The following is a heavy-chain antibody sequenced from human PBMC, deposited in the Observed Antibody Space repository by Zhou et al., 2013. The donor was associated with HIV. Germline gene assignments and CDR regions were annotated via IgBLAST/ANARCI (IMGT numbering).Heavy chain of an antibody. D-gene: IGHD1-26*01. CDR2: ISGYNDNT. J-gene: IGHJ3*01. Sequence: QVQVVQSGAEVKKPGASVKVSCKTSGYTFSTHGISWVRQAPGQGPEWMGWISGYNDNTHYAQNFQGRVTMTTDTSTNTAYMELRSLTSDDTAVYYCARDGRYTGSLDAFDVWAKGQWSPSLQ. CDR1: GYTFSTHG. CDR3: ARDGRYTGSLDAFDV. V-gene: IGHV1-18*04.